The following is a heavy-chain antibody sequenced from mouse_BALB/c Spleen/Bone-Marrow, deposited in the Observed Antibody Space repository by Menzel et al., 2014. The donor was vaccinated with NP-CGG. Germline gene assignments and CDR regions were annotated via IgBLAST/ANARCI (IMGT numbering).Heavy chain of an antibody. CDR1: GFSLSRYS. CDR2: IWGGGST. Sequence: VQLVESGPGLVSPSQSLSITCTVSGFSLSRYSVHWIRQPPGKGLEWLGMIWGGGSTDHNSALRSRLSIINDNSKSQVFLKMSSLQTDDTAMYYCARRELHAMDYWGQGTSVTVSS. CDR3: ARRELHAMDY. J-gene: IGHJ4*01. V-gene: IGHV2-6-4*01.